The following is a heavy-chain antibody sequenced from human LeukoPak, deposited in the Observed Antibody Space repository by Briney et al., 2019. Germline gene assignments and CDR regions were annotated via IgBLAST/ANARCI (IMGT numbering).Heavy chain of an antibody. CDR1: GYTFTSYY. V-gene: IGHV1-46*01. CDR3: ARERIAVAGPGDYFDY. CDR2: INPSGGST. J-gene: IGHJ4*02. Sequence: ASVKVSCKASGYTFTSYYMHWVRQPPGQGLEWMGIINPSGGSTSYAQKFQGRVTMTRDTSTSTVYMELSSLRSEDTAVYYCARERIAVAGPGDYFDYWGQGTLVTVSS. D-gene: IGHD6-19*01.